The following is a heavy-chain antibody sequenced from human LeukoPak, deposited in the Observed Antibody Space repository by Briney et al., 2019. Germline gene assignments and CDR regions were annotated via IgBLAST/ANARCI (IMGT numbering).Heavy chain of an antibody. CDR3: ARGAYCGGDCSSSFDY. Sequence: PGGSLRLSCAASGFTFSSYDMHWVRQATGKGLEWVSAIGTAGDTYYPGSVKGRFTISRENAKNSLYLQMNSLRAGDTAVYYCARGAYCGGDCSSSFDYWGQGTLVTVSS. CDR1: GFTFSSYD. J-gene: IGHJ4*02. D-gene: IGHD2-21*02. CDR2: IGTAGDT. V-gene: IGHV3-13*01.